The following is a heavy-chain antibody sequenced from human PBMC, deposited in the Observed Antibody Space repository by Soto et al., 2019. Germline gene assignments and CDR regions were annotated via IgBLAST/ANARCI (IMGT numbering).Heavy chain of an antibody. CDR1: GGSISSYY. CDR2: IYYSGST. CDR3: AREGGHNYYDSSGYYYLDY. J-gene: IGHJ4*02. D-gene: IGHD3-22*01. V-gene: IGHV4-59*01. Sequence: SETLSLTCTVSGGSISSYYWSWIRQPPGKGLEWIGYIYYSGSTNYNPSLKSRVTISVDTSKNQFSLKLSSVTAADTAVYYCAREGGHNYYDSSGYYYLDYWGQGTLVTVSS.